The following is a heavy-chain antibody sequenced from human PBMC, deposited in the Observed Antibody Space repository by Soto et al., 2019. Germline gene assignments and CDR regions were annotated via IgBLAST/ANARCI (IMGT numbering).Heavy chain of an antibody. CDR2: MNPNSGNT. CDR3: ARRDQFLEWILFPYAFDI. D-gene: IGHD3-3*01. V-gene: IGHV1-8*01. Sequence: ASVKVSCKASGYTFTSYDINWVRQATGQGLEWMGWMNPNSGNTGYAQKFQGRVTMTMNTSISTAYMELSSLRSEDTAVYYCARRDQFLEWILFPYAFDIWGQGTMVTVSS. J-gene: IGHJ3*02. CDR1: GYTFTSYD.